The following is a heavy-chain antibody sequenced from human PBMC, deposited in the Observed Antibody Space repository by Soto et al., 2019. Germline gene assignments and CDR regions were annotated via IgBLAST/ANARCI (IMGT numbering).Heavy chain of an antibody. D-gene: IGHD2-15*01. V-gene: IGHV1-69*13. CDR1: GGTFSSYG. CDR2: IIPIFGTA. Sequence: SMQVSFKSSGGTFSSYGISWVRQAPGQRLEWMGGIIPIFGTANYAQKFQGRVTITADESTSTAYMERSSLRSEDTAVYYCARSVVVVAATTGTNWCDPWGQGTLVTVAS. CDR3: ARSVVVVAATTGTNWCDP. J-gene: IGHJ5*02.